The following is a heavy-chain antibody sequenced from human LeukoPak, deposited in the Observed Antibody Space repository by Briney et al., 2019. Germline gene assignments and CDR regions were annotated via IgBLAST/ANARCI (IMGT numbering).Heavy chain of an antibody. Sequence: SSETLSLTCTVSGGSISSYYWSWIRQPPGKGLEWIGNIYYSGSTNYNPSLKSRVTISVDTSKNQFSLRLTSVTAADTAVYYCARQTGSGLFILPGGQGTLVTVSS. J-gene: IGHJ4*02. CDR3: ARQTGSGLFILP. CDR2: IYYSGST. CDR1: GGSISSYY. D-gene: IGHD3/OR15-3a*01. V-gene: IGHV4-59*08.